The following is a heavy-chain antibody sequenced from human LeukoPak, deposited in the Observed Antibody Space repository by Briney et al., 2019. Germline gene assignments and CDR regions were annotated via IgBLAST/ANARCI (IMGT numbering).Heavy chain of an antibody. D-gene: IGHD3-16*01. J-gene: IGHJ4*02. CDR1: GFTFSDYT. CDR3: ARDLGDGGWSYYFDY. CDR2: ISTSSSFI. V-gene: IGHV3-21*01. Sequence: GGSLRLSCAASGFTFSDYTMNWVRQAPGKGLEWVSSISTSSSFIYYADSVKGRFTISRDNAWKSVYLQMNSPRADDTAVYYCARDLGDGGWSYYFDYWGQGILVTVSS.